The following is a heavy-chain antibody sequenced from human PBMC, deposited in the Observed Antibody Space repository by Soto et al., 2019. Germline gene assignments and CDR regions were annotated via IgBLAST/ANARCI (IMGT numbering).Heavy chain of an antibody. V-gene: IGHV4-4*02. D-gene: IGHD1-7*01. Sequence: SETLSLTCAVSGGSFTSNNWWTWVRQPPGQGLEWIGEIYRTGSTNYNPSLKSRVTISLDKSENQFSLTVTSLTAAYTSVYYCASRDPGTSVDYWGQGTLVTVSS. CDR2: IYRTGST. J-gene: IGHJ4*02. CDR1: GGSFTSNNW. CDR3: ASRDPGTSVDY.